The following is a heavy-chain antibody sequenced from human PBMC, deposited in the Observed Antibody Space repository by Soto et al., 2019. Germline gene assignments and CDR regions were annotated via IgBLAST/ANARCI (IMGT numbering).Heavy chain of an antibody. CDR2: TYYRSKWYN. V-gene: IGHV6-1*01. CDR3: ARATIADSLNYYYGMDV. CDR1: GDSVSSNSAA. J-gene: IGHJ6*02. Sequence: SQTLSLTCVISGDSVSSNSAAWNWIRQSPSRGLEWLGRTYYRSKWYNDYAVSVKSRITINPDTSKNQFSLQLNSVTPEDTAVHYCARATIADSLNYYYGMDVWGQGTTVTVYS. D-gene: IGHD6-13*01.